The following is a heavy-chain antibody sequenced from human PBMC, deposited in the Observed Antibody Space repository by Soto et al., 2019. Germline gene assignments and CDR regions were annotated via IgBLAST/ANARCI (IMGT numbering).Heavy chain of an antibody. CDR2: IKQDGSEK. Sequence: GGSLRLSCAASGFTFSSYWMSWVRQAPGKGLEWVANIKQDGSEKYYVDSVKGRFTISRDNAKNSLYLQMNSLRAEDTAVYYCARVSVSGYCSGGSCPYFDYWGQGTLVTVSS. D-gene: IGHD2-15*01. V-gene: IGHV3-7*05. CDR1: GFTFSSYW. J-gene: IGHJ4*02. CDR3: ARVSVSGYCSGGSCPYFDY.